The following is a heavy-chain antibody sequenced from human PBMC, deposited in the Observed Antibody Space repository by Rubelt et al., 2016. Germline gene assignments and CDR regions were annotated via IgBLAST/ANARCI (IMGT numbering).Heavy chain of an antibody. CDR3: ARGLI. D-gene: IGHD2-21*01. Sequence: QVQLVQSGAEVKKPGASVKVSCKASGYTFTSYGISWVRQAPGQGLECMGRISAYNGMTYYTQDTQGRVTLTRNISISTAYLYISSLRSEDTAGYYCARGLIWGQGTLVAVSS. V-gene: IGHV1-18*01. J-gene: IGHJ4*02. CDR2: ISAYNGMT. CDR1: GYTFTSYG.